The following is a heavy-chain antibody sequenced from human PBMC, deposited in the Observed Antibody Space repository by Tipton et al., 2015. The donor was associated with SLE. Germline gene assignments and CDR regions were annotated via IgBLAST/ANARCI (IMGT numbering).Heavy chain of an antibody. CDR1: GGSISSSSYY. D-gene: IGHD5-12*01. J-gene: IGHJ4*02. CDR3: ARGGVGGYDYFDH. V-gene: IGHV4-31*03. Sequence: TLSLTCTVSGGSISSSSYYWTWIRQHPGKGLEWIGHMSYSGSTHYNPSLRSRITISVDTSKNHFSLKLSSVTAADTAVYYCARGGVGGYDYFDHWGQGTLVTVSS. CDR2: MSYSGST.